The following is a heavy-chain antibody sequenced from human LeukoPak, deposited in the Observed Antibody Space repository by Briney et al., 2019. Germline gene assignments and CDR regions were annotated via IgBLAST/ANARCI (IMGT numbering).Heavy chain of an antibody. Sequence: GGSLRLSCAASGFTFSSYSMNWVRQAPGKGLEWVSSISSSSSYIYYAHSVKGRFTISRDNAKNSLYPQMNSLRAEDTAVYYCARERIYYYDSSGYLGGGQGTLVTVSS. CDR2: ISSSSSYI. CDR3: ARERIYYYDSSGYLG. D-gene: IGHD3-22*01. CDR1: GFTFSSYS. J-gene: IGHJ4*02. V-gene: IGHV3-21*01.